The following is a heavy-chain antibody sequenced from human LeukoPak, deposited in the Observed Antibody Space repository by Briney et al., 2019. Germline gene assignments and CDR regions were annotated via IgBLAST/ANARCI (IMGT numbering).Heavy chain of an antibody. D-gene: IGHD3-22*01. J-gene: IGHJ6*03. CDR1: GGTFSSYA. CDR3: ARGHYYSSGAYWGNDYYYYMSV. Sequence: SVKVSCKASGGTFSSYAISWVRQAPGQGLEWMGGIIPIFGTANYAQKFQGRVTITADESTSTAYMELSSLRSEDTAVYYCARGHYYSSGAYWGNDYYYYMSVWGKGTTVTVSS. V-gene: IGHV1-69*13. CDR2: IIPIFGTA.